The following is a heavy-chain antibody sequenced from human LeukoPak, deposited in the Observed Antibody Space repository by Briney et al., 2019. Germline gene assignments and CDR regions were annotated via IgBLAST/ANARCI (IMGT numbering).Heavy chain of an antibody. CDR2: IHYSGST. V-gene: IGHV4-59*01. CDR1: GGSISRYY. D-gene: IGHD3-22*01. J-gene: IGHJ4*02. Sequence: SETLSLTCAASGGSISRYYWNWIRQPPGERLEWIGWIHYSGSTAYNPSLESRVTMSVDTSKNHISLKMTSVTAADTATYYCARWGYFDSSTYFVVEYWGQGVLVTVSS. CDR3: ARWGYFDSSTYFVVEY.